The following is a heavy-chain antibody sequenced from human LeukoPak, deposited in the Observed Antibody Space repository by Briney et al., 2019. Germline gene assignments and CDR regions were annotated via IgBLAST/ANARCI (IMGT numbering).Heavy chain of an antibody. J-gene: IGHJ6*02. Sequence: PGGSLRLSCAASGFTFSSYGMHWVRQAPGKGLEWVAVISYDGSNKYYADSVKGRFTISRDNSKNTLYLQMNSLRAEDTAMYYCAKDQAVYPYYYYGMDVWGQGTTVTVSS. CDR2: ISYDGSNK. D-gene: IGHD1-14*01. V-gene: IGHV3-30*18. CDR1: GFTFSSYG. CDR3: AKDQAVYPYYYYGMDV.